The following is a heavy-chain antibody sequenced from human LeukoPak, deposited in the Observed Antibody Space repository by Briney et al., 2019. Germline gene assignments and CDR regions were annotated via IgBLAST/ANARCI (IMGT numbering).Heavy chain of an antibody. CDR1: GFSFSAYI. J-gene: IGHJ4*02. CDR2: IRSDGSST. V-gene: IGHV3-64*01. CDR3: TRRYGGHSGWAGYHDS. Sequence: GGSLRLSCVASGFSFSAYIMHWVRQAPGKGLEYVSAIRSDGSSTFYPNSVKGRFTISRDNSKSTLYLQMGSLRDEDTAVYYCTRRYGGHSGWAGYHDSWGQGTLVTVSS. D-gene: IGHD6-19*01.